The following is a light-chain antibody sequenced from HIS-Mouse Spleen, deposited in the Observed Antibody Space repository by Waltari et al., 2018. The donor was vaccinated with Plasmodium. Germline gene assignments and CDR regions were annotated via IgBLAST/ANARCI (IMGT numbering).Light chain of an antibody. J-gene: IGKJ3*01. CDR2: AAS. V-gene: IGKV1-8*01. CDR1: QVISSY. CDR3: QQYYSYPFT. Sequence: AIRMTQSPSSFSASTGARVTITCRASQVISSYLAWYQQKPGKAPKLLIYAASTLQSGVPSRFSGSGSGTDFTLTISCLQSEDFATYYCQQYYSYPFTFGPGTKVDIK.